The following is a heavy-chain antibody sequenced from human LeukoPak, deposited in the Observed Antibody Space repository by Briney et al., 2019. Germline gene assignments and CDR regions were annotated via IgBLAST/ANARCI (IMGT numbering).Heavy chain of an antibody. J-gene: IGHJ4*02. CDR3: VSFYETY. V-gene: IGHV3-74*01. CDR1: GRYW. CDR2: INSDGSWT. Sequence: PGGSLRPSCAASGRYWMHWVRQAPGKGLVWVSHINSDGSWTSYADSVKGRFTISKDNAKNTVYLQMSNLRVEDTAVYYCVSFYETYWGRGTLVTVSS. D-gene: IGHD2/OR15-2a*01.